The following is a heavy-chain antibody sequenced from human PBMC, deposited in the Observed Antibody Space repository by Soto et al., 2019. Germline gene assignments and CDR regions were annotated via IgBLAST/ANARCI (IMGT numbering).Heavy chain of an antibody. CDR1: GFTFTSSA. D-gene: IGHD3-3*01. CDR3: GAVFITIFGVVIKGDRRFDP. J-gene: IGHJ5*02. CDR2: IVVGSGNT. Sequence: GASVKVSCKASGFTFTSSAVQWVRQARGQRLEWIGWIVVGSGNTNYAQKFQERVTITRDMSTSTAYMELRSLRSEDTAVYFCGAVFITIFGVVIKGDRRFDPGGQGTLVTV. V-gene: IGHV1-58*01.